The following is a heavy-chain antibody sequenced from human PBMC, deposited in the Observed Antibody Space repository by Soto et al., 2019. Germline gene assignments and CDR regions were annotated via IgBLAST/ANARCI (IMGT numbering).Heavy chain of an antibody. CDR2: IYYSGST. D-gene: IGHD3-3*01. CDR3: ARGVTYYDFWSGYYRRDTFDI. J-gene: IGHJ3*02. Sequence: KPSETLSLTCTVSGGSISSYYWSWIRQPPGKGLEWIGYIYYSGSTNYNPSLKSRVTISVDTSKNQFSLKLSSVTAADTAVYYCARGVTYYDFWSGYYRRDTFDIWGQGTMVTVSS. V-gene: IGHV4-59*01. CDR1: GGSISSYY.